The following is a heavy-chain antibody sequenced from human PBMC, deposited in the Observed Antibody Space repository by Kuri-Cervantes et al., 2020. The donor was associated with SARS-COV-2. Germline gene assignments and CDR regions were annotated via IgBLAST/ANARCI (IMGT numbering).Heavy chain of an antibody. Sequence: GESLKTSCAVSGFTVSRNYMSWVRQAPGKGLEWVSIIYRGGTTYYADSVKGRFTISRDISKDTVYLQMDTLRAEDTAVYYCARHRDFWNDGMDVWGQGTTVTVSS. J-gene: IGHJ6*02. D-gene: IGHD3-3*01. CDR1: GFTVSRNY. CDR2: IYRGGTT. CDR3: ARHRDFWNDGMDV. V-gene: IGHV3-53*01.